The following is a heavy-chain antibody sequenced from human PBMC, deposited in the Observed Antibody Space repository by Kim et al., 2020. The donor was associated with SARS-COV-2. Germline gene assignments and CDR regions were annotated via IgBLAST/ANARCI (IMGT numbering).Heavy chain of an antibody. CDR3: ARPTMEGLLPTQTRYYYYGMDV. Sequence: GGSLRLSCAASGFTFSSYSMNWVRQAPGKGLEWVSSISSSSSYIYYADSVKGRFTISRDNAKNSLYLQMNSLRAEDTAVYYCARPTMEGLLPTQTRYYYYGMDVWGQGTTVTVSS. CDR1: GFTFSSYS. D-gene: IGHD4-17*01. J-gene: IGHJ6*02. CDR2: ISSSSSYI. V-gene: IGHV3-21*01.